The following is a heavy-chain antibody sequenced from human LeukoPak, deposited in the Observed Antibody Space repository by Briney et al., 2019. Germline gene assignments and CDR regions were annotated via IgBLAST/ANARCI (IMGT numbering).Heavy chain of an antibody. V-gene: IGHV4-59*01. CDR1: GGSISGYY. Sequence: SETLSLTCTVSGGSISGYYWNWSRQPPGKGVEWIGNLYYMRGAWYKSSLKSRVTTSVDTSRNEFSLKLSSVTAADTAVYYCARVGDYENSGSQPFDYWGQGTLVTVSS. J-gene: IGHJ4*02. D-gene: IGHD3-22*01. CDR3: ARVGDYENSGSQPFDY. CDR2: LYYMRGA.